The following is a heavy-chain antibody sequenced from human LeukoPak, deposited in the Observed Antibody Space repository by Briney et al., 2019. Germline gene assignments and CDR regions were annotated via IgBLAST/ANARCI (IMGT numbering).Heavy chain of an antibody. V-gene: IGHV3-23*01. CDR2: ISGSGGTT. Sequence: PGGSLRLSCAASGFTFTSYAMSWVRQAPGKGLEWVSTISGSGGTTYYADSVKGRFTISRDNSKNTLYLQMNSLRAEDTAVYYCAEAERFSGTKTPDYWGQGTLVTVSS. CDR3: AEAERFSGTKTPDY. J-gene: IGHJ4*02. D-gene: IGHD1-26*01. CDR1: GFTFTSYA.